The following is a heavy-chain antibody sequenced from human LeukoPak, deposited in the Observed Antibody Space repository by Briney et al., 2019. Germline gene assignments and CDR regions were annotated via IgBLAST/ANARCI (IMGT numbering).Heavy chain of an antibody. CDR2: ISSSSSYI. D-gene: IGHD2-15*01. J-gene: IGHJ3*02. CDR1: AFTFSSHS. V-gene: IGHV3-21*04. CDR3: AREFRRYCSGGNCYSPLEYAFEI. Sequence: GGSLRLSCPASAFTFSSHSMKCVRQAPGKGLEWVSSISSSSSYIYYADSVKGRFTISRDNATNSLYLQMNSLRSDDTAVYYCAREFRRYCSGGNCYSPLEYAFEIWGQGTMVTVSS.